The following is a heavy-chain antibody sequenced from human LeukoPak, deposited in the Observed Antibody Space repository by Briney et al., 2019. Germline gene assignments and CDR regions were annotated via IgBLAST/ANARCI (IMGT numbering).Heavy chain of an antibody. CDR3: AREREYNYGHMLGY. Sequence: PGGSLRLSCAASAFTFSSYGMHWVRQAPGKGLEWVAFIRNDGSNKYHTDSVKGRFTISRDNAKNSLYLQMNSLRAEDTAVYYCAREREYNYGHMLGYWGQGTLVTVSS. V-gene: IGHV3-30*02. D-gene: IGHD5-18*01. CDR1: AFTFSSYG. CDR2: IRNDGSNK. J-gene: IGHJ4*02.